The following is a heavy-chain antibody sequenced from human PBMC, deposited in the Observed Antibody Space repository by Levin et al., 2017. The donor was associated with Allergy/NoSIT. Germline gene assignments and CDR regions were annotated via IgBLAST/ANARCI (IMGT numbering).Heavy chain of an antibody. CDR2: ISGSGETT. D-gene: IGHD2-15*01. Sequence: HPGGSLRLSCAASGFTFSSYGMSWVRQAPGKGLAWVSSISGSGETTYYADSVKGRFTISRDNSKNTVYLQMNSLRAEDTAEYYCARCGGGSCYKPFDIWGQGTKVTVSS. CDR1: GFTFSSYG. J-gene: IGHJ3*02. CDR3: ARCGGGSCYKPFDI. V-gene: IGHV3-23*01.